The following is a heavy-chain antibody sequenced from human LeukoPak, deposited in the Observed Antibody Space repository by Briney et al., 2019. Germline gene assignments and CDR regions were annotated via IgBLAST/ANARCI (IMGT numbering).Heavy chain of an antibody. CDR1: GYTFTGYY. V-gene: IGHV1-2*06. Sequence: ASVKVSCKASGYTFTGYYMHWARRAPGQGLEWMGRINPNSGGTNYAQKFQGRVTMTRDTSISTAYMELSRLRSDDTAVYYCARRGIAVAGTLPLIDYWGQGTLVTVSS. D-gene: IGHD6-19*01. J-gene: IGHJ4*02. CDR2: INPNSGGT. CDR3: ARRGIAVAGTLPLIDY.